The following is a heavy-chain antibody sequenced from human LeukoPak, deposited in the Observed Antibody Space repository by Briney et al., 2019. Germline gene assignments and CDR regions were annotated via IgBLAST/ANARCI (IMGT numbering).Heavy chain of an antibody. Sequence: GGSLRLSCAASGFTFSSYWMHWVRQAPGKGLVWVSRINSDGSSTSYADSVKGRFTISRDNAKNTLYLQMNSLRDEDTAVYYCARWRDYDFWSGYYSPDYYYYYMDVWGKGTTVTVSS. J-gene: IGHJ6*03. V-gene: IGHV3-74*01. CDR2: INSDGSST. D-gene: IGHD3-3*01. CDR3: ARWRDYDFWSGYYSPDYYYYYMDV. CDR1: GFTFSSYW.